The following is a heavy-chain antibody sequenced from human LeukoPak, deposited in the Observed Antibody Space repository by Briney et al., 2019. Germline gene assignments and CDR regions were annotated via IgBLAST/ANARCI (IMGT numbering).Heavy chain of an antibody. Sequence: SETLSLTCTVSGGSISINSGTYYWGWIRQPPGGGLEWIGSIYYTGSTYYNPSVKSRITTSVDTSKNQFSLKLGSVTAADTAVYFCARHMHNGGHDYWGQGTLVTVSS. D-gene: IGHD2-8*01. V-gene: IGHV4-39*01. CDR2: IYYTGST. CDR1: GGSISINSGTYY. CDR3: ARHMHNGGHDY. J-gene: IGHJ4*02.